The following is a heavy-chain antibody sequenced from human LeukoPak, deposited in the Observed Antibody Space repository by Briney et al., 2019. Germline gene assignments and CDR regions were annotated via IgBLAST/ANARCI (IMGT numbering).Heavy chain of an antibody. CDR1: GGSISSYY. CDR3: AREPGRRMYSSPDY. CDR2: IYTSGST. V-gene: IGHV4-4*07. J-gene: IGHJ4*02. Sequence: SETLSLTCTVSGGSISSYYWSWIRQPAGKGLEWIGRIYTSGSTNYNPSLKSRVTMSVDTSKNQFSLKLSSVTAADTAVYYCAREPGRRMYSSPDYWGQGTLVTVSS. D-gene: IGHD6-13*01.